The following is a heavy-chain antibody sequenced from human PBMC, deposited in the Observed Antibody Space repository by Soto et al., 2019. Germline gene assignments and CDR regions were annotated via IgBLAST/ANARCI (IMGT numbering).Heavy chain of an antibody. D-gene: IGHD4-17*01. CDR2: IVVGSGNT. Sequence: SVKVSFKASGFTFTSSAVQWVRQARGQRLEWIGWIVVGSGNTNYAQKFQERVTITRDMSTSTAYMELSSLRSEDTAVYYCAAPTVTTETYYYGMDVWGQGTTVTV. V-gene: IGHV1-58*01. CDR1: GFTFTSSA. J-gene: IGHJ6*02. CDR3: AAPTVTTETYYYGMDV.